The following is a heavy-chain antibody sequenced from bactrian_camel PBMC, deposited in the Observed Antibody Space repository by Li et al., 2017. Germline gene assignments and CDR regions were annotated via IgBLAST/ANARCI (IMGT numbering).Heavy chain of an antibody. CDR2: INSGGGST. CDR1: GYTYTVA. V-gene: IGHV3S40*01. J-gene: IGHJ4*01. CDR3: AAVGTGITT. Sequence: VELVESGGGLVQPGGSLRLSCTASGYTYTVAWFRQAPGKELEWVSTINSGGGSTYYANSVKGRFTCSRDNAKTMLYLELNSLKPEDTAVYYCAAVGTGITTGARDPGHRL.